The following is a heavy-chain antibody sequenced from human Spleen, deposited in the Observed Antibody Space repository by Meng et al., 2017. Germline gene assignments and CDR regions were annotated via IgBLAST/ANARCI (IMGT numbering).Heavy chain of an antibody. J-gene: IGHJ4*02. CDR1: GFTFTDHY. D-gene: IGHD1-26*01. V-gene: IGHV3-72*01. CDR3: TRRNSGFCIDS. CDR2: TTNRASGYST. Sequence: EVQLVQSGGGLVQPGGSLRLSCLVSGFTFTDHYMDWVRQAPGKGLEWVGQTTNRASGYSTEYAASVKGRFTISRDDSKNSLYLQMNSLKTEDAAVYYCTRRNSGFCIDSWGQGTLVTVSS.